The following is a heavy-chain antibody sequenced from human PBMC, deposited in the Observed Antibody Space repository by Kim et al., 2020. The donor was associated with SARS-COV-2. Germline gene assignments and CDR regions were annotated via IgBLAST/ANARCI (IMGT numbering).Heavy chain of an antibody. CDR1: GGSISSGDYY. Sequence: SETLSLTCTVSGGSISSGDYYWSWIRQPPGKGLEWIGYIYYSGSTYYNPSLKSRVTISVDTSKNQFSLKLSSVTAADTAVYYCAREAHESLVDYWGQGTLVTVSS. V-gene: IGHV4-30-4*01. CDR3: AREAHESLVDY. CDR2: IYYSGST. J-gene: IGHJ4*02.